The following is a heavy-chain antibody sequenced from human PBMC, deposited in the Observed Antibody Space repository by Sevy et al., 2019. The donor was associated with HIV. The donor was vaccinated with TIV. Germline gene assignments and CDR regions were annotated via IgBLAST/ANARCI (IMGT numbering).Heavy chain of an antibody. CDR2: INSDGSST. J-gene: IGHJ4*02. D-gene: IGHD6-6*01. V-gene: IGHV3-74*01. CDR3: ARVVSIAAPFDY. Sequence: GESLKISCAASGFTFSSYWMHWVRQAPGKGLVWVSRINSDGSSTSYADSVKGRFTISRDNAKNTLYLQMNSLRAEDTAVYYCARVVSIAAPFDYWGQGTLVTVSS. CDR1: GFTFSSYW.